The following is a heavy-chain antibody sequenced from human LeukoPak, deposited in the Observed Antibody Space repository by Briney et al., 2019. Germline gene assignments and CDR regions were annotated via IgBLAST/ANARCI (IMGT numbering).Heavy chain of an antibody. D-gene: IGHD6-13*01. Sequence: GGCLRLSCAASGFTFDDSGMNWVRQAPGKGLEWVSGINWNGGSTGYADSVKGRFTISRDNAKNSLYLQMNSLRAEDMALYYCAKDRGSSWSFNYMDVWGKGTTVTVSS. CDR1: GFTFDDSG. CDR2: INWNGGST. V-gene: IGHV3-20*04. CDR3: AKDRGSSWSFNYMDV. J-gene: IGHJ6*03.